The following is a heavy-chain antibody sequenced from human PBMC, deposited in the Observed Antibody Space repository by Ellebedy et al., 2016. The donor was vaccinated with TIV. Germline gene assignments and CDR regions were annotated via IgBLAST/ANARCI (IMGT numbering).Heavy chain of an antibody. CDR3: ASLTIPGGSDY. D-gene: IGHD3-3*01. V-gene: IGHV4-61*02. Sequence: SETLSLTXTVSGGSINSGANYWTWLRQPAGKGLEWIGRIYTSGSPIYNPSLKSRVSMSIDTSKNHFSLELNSVTAADTAVYYCASLTIPGGSDYWGQGTLVTVSS. J-gene: IGHJ4*02. CDR2: IYTSGSP. CDR1: GGSINSGANY.